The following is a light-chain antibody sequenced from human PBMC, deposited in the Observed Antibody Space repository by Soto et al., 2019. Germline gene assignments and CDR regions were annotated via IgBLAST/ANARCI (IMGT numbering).Light chain of an antibody. CDR2: GAS. CDR3: PQFRNWPWT. V-gene: IGKV3-15*01. J-gene: IGKJ1*01. Sequence: EVVLTQSPGTLSVSPGDRVTLSCRASQSISINLAWYQHKPGQAPRILIHGASTRATGVPARISGSGAGAECTRTISSLQSEDVVVDYCPQFRNWPWTFGQGTKVDIK. CDR1: QSISIN.